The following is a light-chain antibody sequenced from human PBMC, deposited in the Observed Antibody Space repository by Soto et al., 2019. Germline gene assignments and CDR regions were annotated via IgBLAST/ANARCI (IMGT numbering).Light chain of an antibody. CDR3: QQRSNWPPA. CDR2: GAS. CDR1: QSVSSNY. V-gene: IGKV3-11*01. Sequence: DIVLTQSPGTLSLSPGERATVSCRASQSVSSNYLAWYHQKPGQAPRVLIYGASIRATGVPARFSGSGSGTDFTLTISSLEPEDFAVYYCQQRSNWPPAFGQGTKVDIK. J-gene: IGKJ1*01.